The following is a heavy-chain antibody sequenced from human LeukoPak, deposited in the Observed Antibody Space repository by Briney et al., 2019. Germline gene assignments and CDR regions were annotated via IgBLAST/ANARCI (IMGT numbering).Heavy chain of an antibody. CDR1: GGSVTTGGYY. Sequence: PSETLSLTCTVSGGSVTTGGYYWSWIRQPPGKGLEWIGYIYYSGSTNYNPSLKSRVTISVDTSKNQSSLKLSSVTAADTAVYYCVRGGEKTGDLGNFDYWGQGTLVTVSS. D-gene: IGHD7-27*01. CDR3: VRGGEKTGDLGNFDY. V-gene: IGHV4-61*08. CDR2: IYYSGST. J-gene: IGHJ4*02.